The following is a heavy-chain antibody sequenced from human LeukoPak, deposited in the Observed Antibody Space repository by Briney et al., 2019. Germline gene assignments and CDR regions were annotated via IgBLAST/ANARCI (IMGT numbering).Heavy chain of an antibody. Sequence: GRSLRLSCAASGFTFSTSWMTWVRQASGKGLEWVATINQDGTEEYYLDSVKGRFTISRDNAKNSLSLQMNSLRGEDTAVYYCTRAVGNHFDYWGQGTLVTVSS. CDR2: INQDGTEE. V-gene: IGHV3-7*01. J-gene: IGHJ4*02. CDR1: GFTFSTSW. CDR3: TRAVGNHFDY. D-gene: IGHD4-23*01.